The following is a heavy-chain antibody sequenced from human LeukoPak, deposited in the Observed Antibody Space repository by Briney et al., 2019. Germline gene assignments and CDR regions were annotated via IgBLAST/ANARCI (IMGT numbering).Heavy chain of an antibody. D-gene: IGHD5-18*01. J-gene: IGHJ6*02. CDR2: IWYDGSNK. V-gene: IGHV3-33*01. CDR1: GFTFSSYG. Sequence: GGSLRLSCAASGFTFSSYGMHWVRQAPGKGLEWVAVIWYDGSNKYYADSVKGRFTISRDNSKNTLYLQMNSLRAEDTAVYYRARGYPNYYYYGMDVWGQGTTVTVSS. CDR3: ARGYPNYYYYGMDV.